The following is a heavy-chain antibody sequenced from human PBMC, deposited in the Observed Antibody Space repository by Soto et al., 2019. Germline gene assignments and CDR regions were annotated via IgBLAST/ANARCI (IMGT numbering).Heavy chain of an antibody. CDR1: GGSISSYY. CDR3: ARQLRDYRGGGGTPKRNWFDP. V-gene: IGHV4-59*08. D-gene: IGHD3-16*01. CDR2: IYYSGST. J-gene: IGHJ5*02. Sequence: QVQLQESGPGLVKPSETLSLTCTVSGGSISSYYWSWIRQPPGKGLEWIGYIYYSGSTNYNPSLKRRVTTSVDTSKNQFARKLSAVTAADTAVYDCARQLRDYRGGGGTPKRNWFDPWGQGTLVTVSS.